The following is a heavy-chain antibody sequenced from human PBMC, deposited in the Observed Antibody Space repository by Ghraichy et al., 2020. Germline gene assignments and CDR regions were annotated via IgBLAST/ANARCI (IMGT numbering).Heavy chain of an antibody. CDR2: MYYTGSP. CDR1: GGSISRTY. D-gene: IGHD3-16*02. J-gene: IGHJ2*01. CDR3: VRASYRRHWYFDL. V-gene: IGHV4-59*08. Sequence: SQTLSLTCIVSGGSISRTYWSWIRQPPGNGLEWIGYMYYTGSPHYNPSLKSRVTMSVDTSKNQFSLKVNSVTAADTAVYYCVRASYRRHWYFDLWGRGTLVTVSS.